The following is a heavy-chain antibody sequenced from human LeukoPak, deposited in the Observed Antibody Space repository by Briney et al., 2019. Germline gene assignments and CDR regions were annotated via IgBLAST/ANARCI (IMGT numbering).Heavy chain of an antibody. J-gene: IGHJ4*02. CDR1: RFTLSGYG. CDR3: AKDGPYRGYLDY. V-gene: IGHV3-30*02. Sequence: PGGSLRLSCAASRFTLSGYGMHWVRQAPNKGLEWVAFIRYDGSNKYYADSVKGRFTISRDNSKNTLYLQMNSLRAEDTAVYYCAKDGPYRGYLDYWGQGTLVTVSS. D-gene: IGHD3-10*01. CDR2: IRYDGSNK.